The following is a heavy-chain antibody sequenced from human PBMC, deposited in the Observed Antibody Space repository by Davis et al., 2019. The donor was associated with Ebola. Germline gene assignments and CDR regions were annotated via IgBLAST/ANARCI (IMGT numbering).Heavy chain of an antibody. J-gene: IGHJ6*02. CDR1: GGSISSGYYS. CDR2: IYHSGST. CDR3: ARRGRARGMDV. D-gene: IGHD3-10*01. Sequence: MPSETLSLTCAVSGGSISSGYYSWSWIRQPPGKGLEWIGYIYHSGSTYYNPSLKSRVTISVDKSKNQFSLKLSSVTAADTAVYYCARRGRARGMDVWGQGTTVTVSS. V-gene: IGHV4-30-2*01.